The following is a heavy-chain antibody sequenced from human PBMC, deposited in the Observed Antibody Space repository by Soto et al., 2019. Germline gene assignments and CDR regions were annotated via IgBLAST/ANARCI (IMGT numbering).Heavy chain of an antibody. CDR1: GFSLSTSGVG. Sequence: QITLKESGPTLVKPTQTLTLTCTFSGFSLSTSGVGVGWIRQPPGKALECLALLYWADHKRYSPSLKSTLTNTKATSQDQLVITMPNRDAVDTASYYCPHSGYRISWYLSWGQGTLVTVSS. CDR3: PHSGYRISWYLS. J-gene: IGHJ5*02. D-gene: IGHD6-13*01. V-gene: IGHV2-5*02. CDR2: LYWADHK.